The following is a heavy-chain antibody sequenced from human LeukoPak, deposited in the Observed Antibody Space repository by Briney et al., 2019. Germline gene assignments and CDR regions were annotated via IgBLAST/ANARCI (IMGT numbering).Heavy chain of an antibody. Sequence: GSLRLSCAASGFTSSSNYMSWVRQAPGKRLGWVSVIYSGGSTYYADSVKGRFTISRDNSKNTLYLQMNSLRAEDTAVYYCAKSGQQLPQDYWGQGTLVTVSS. V-gene: IGHV3-53*01. D-gene: IGHD6-13*01. CDR2: IYSGGST. J-gene: IGHJ4*02. CDR3: AKSGQQLPQDY. CDR1: GFTSSSNY.